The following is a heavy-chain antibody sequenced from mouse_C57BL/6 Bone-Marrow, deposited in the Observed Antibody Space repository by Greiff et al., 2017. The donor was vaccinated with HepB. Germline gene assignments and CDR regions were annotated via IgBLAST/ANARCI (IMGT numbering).Heavy chain of an antibody. V-gene: IGHV1-54*01. J-gene: IGHJ1*03. CDR3: ARVAGGFHWYFDV. D-gene: IGHD1-1*01. CDR1: GYAFTNYL. CDR2: INPGSGGT. Sequence: VQLQQSGAELVRPGTSVKVSCKASGYAFTNYLIEWVKQRPGQGLEWIGVINPGSGGTNYNEKFKGKATLTADKSSSTAYMQLSSLTSEDSAVYFCARVAGGFHWYFDVWGTGTTVTVSS.